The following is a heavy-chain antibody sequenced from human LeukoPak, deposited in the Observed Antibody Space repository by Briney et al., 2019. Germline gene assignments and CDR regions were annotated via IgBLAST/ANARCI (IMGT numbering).Heavy chain of an antibody. CDR1: GGSISSSSYY. CDR3: ARVRLSGVYSPFDP. J-gene: IGHJ5*02. V-gene: IGHV4-39*01. CDR2: IYYSGST. Sequence: SETLSLTCTVSGGSISSSSYYWGWIRQPPGKGLEWIGSIYYSGSTYYNPSLKSRVTISVDTSKNQFSLKLSSVTAADTAVYYCARVRLSGVYSPFDPWGQGTLVTVSS. D-gene: IGHD1-26*01.